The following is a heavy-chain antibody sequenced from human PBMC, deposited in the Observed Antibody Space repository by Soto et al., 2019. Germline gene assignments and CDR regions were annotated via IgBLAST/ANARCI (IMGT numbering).Heavy chain of an antibody. Sequence: QVQLVESGGGVVQPGRSLRLSCAASGFTFSSYGMHWVRQAPGKGLEWVAVIWYDGSNKYYADSVKGRFTISRDNSKNTLYLQMNSLRAEDTAVYYCAMGGYDFWSGYKHYYYYGMDVWGQGTTVTVSS. D-gene: IGHD3-3*01. J-gene: IGHJ6*02. CDR3: AMGGYDFWSGYKHYYYYGMDV. V-gene: IGHV3-33*01. CDR1: GFTFSSYG. CDR2: IWYDGSNK.